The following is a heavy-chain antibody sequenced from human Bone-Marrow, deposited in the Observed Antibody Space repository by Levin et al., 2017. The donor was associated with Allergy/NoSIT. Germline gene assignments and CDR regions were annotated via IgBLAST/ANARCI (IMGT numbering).Heavy chain of an antibody. CDR3: AHIPPHLFHVTMVRGVIAFDY. V-gene: IGHV2-5*02. Sequence: KWSGPTLVKPTQTLTLTCTFSGFSLSTSGVGVGWIRQPPGKALEWLAVIYWDDDKRYSPSLKSRVSLTKDTSKNQVVLSLANMDPVDTATYYCAHIPPHLFHVTMVRGVIAFDYWGQGTLVTVSS. CDR2: IYWDDDK. D-gene: IGHD3-10*01. CDR1: GFSLSTSGVG. J-gene: IGHJ4*02.